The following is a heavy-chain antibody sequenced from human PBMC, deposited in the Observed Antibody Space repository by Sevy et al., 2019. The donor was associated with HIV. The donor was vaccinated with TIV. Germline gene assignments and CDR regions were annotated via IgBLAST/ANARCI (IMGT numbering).Heavy chain of an antibody. V-gene: IGHV3-11*01. Sequence: GGSLRLSCAASGFTFSDYYMSWIRQAPGKGLEWVSYISSSGSTIYYADSVKGRFTISRDNAKNSLYLQMNSLRAEDTAVDYCARVSGAGYCSGGSCIDAFDIWGQGTMVTVSS. D-gene: IGHD2-15*01. J-gene: IGHJ3*02. CDR2: ISSSGSTI. CDR3: ARVSGAGYCSGGSCIDAFDI. CDR1: GFTFSDYY.